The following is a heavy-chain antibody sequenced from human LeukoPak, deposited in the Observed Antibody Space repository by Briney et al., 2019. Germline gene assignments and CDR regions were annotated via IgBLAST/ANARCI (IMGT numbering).Heavy chain of an antibody. Sequence: EASVKVSCNASGYTFTSYDINWVRQATGQGLEWMGWMNPNSGNTGYAQKFQGRVTMTRNTSISTAYMELSSLRSEDTAVYYCARATRRTGYSSSSAMYYFDYWGQGTLVTVFS. CDR3: ARATRRTGYSSSSAMYYFDY. CDR2: MNPNSGNT. CDR1: GYTFTSYD. V-gene: IGHV1-8*01. J-gene: IGHJ4*02. D-gene: IGHD6-13*01.